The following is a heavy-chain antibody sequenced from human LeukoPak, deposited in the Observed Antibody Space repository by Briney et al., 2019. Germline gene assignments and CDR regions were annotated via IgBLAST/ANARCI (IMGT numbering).Heavy chain of an antibody. CDR3: ARHKRGDGYSGYDSCDY. D-gene: IGHD5-12*01. CDR1: GGSISSYH. Sequence: SETLSLTCSVSGGSISSYHWRWIRQPPGKGLEWIGYTYYSGSTNYKPSLSSRVTISVDTSKNQFSLKLTSVTAADTAVYFCARHKRGDGYSGYDSCDYWGQGTLVTVSS. CDR2: TYYSGST. V-gene: IGHV4-59*08. J-gene: IGHJ4*02.